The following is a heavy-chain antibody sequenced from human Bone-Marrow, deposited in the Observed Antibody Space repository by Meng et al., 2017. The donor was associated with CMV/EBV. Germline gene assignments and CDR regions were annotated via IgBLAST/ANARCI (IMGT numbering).Heavy chain of an antibody. D-gene: IGHD5-12*01. J-gene: IGHJ3*02. Sequence: GESLKISCAASEFTFSSYGMHWVRQAPGKGLEWVAFIRYDGSNKYYADSVKGRFTISRDNSKNTLYLQMNSLRAEDTAVYYCAKDRSRGGYDSHAFDIWGQGTRVT. CDR3: AKDRSRGGYDSHAFDI. CDR2: IRYDGSNK. CDR1: EFTFSSYG. V-gene: IGHV3-30*02.